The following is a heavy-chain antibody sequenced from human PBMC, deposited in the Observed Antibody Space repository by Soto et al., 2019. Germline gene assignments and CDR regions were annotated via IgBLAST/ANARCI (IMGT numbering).Heavy chain of an antibody. CDR3: ARVLLGYYGSGSYYNPKYYYYYYYMDV. V-gene: IGHV4-59*01. D-gene: IGHD3-10*01. Sequence: SETLSLTCTVSGGSISSYYWSWIRQPPGKGLEWIGYIYYSGSTNYNPSLKSRVTISVDTSKNQFSLKLSSVTAADTAVYYCARVLLGYYGSGSYYNPKYYYYYYYMDVWGKGTTVTVSS. CDR2: IYYSGST. J-gene: IGHJ6*03. CDR1: GGSISSYY.